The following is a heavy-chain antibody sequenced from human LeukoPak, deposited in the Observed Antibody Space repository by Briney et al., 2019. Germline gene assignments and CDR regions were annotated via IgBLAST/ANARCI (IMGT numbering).Heavy chain of an antibody. CDR1: GESISGFY. D-gene: IGHD6-13*01. CDR2: IYYSGST. CDR3: ARGGGISHYYYYMDV. J-gene: IGHJ6*03. Sequence: SETLSLTCTVSGESISGFYWTWIRQPPGKGLECIGYIYYSGSTNYNPSLKSRVTISVDTSKNQFSLRLNSVTAADTAVYYCARGGGISHYYYYMDVWGTGTMVTISS. V-gene: IGHV4-59*01.